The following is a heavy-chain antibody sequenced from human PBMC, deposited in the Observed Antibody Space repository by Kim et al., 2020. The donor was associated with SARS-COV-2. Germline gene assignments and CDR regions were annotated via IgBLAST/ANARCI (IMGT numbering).Heavy chain of an antibody. CDR3: ARDRLRKVDP. Sequence: STSCAQKFQGRVTMTRDTSTSTVYMELSSLRSEDTAVYYCARDRLRKVDPWGQGTLVTVSS. V-gene: IGHV1-46*01. J-gene: IGHJ5*02. CDR2: ST. D-gene: IGHD6-25*01.